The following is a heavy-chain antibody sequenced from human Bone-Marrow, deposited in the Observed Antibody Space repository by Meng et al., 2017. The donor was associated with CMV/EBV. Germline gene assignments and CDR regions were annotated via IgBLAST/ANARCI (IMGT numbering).Heavy chain of an antibody. Sequence: ASVKVSCKASGYTFTSYGISWVRQAPGQGLEWMGWISAYNGNTNYAQKLQGRVTMTTDTSTSTAYMELRSLRSDDTAVYYCARDQDIVVVPAAISHYYYYGMDVWGQGTTVTGSS. CDR2: ISAYNGNT. J-gene: IGHJ6*01. CDR1: GYTFTSYG. CDR3: ARDQDIVVVPAAISHYYYYGMDV. D-gene: IGHD2-2*02. V-gene: IGHV1-18*01.